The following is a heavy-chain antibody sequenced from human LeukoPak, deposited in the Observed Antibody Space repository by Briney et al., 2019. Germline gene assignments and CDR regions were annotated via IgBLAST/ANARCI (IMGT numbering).Heavy chain of an antibody. J-gene: IGHJ4*02. D-gene: IGHD2-15*01. CDR1: GFTLSSYA. CDR3: ARGCGRSYSLIDY. Sequence: GGSLRLSCAASGFTLSSYAMHWVRQAPGKGLEWVAVISYDGSNKYYADSVKGRFTISRDNSKNTLYLQMNSLRAEDTAVYYCARGCGRSYSLIDYWGQGTLVTVSS. V-gene: IGHV3-30*04. CDR2: ISYDGSNK.